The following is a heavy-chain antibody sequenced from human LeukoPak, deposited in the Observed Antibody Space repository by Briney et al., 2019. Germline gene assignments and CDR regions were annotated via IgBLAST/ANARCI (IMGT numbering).Heavy chain of an antibody. D-gene: IGHD3-9*01. CDR2: IPHDGNNK. Sequence: GGSLRLSGAGSGFTFCTYGMHWVRQAPGKGLEWVAVIPHDGNNKYYADSVKGRFTISRDNSKNRLYLQMNSLRTEDTAVYSCAKEYSFDWFSFDIWGQGKMVTVSS. V-gene: IGHV3-30*18. CDR1: GFTFCTYG. J-gene: IGHJ3*02. CDR3: AKEYSFDWFSFDI.